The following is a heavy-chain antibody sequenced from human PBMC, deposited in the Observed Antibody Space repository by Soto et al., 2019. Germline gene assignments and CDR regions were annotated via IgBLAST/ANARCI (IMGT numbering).Heavy chain of an antibody. V-gene: IGHV3-7*05. D-gene: IGHD3-10*01. Sequence: GGSLRLSCAASGFTFSSYWMSWVRQAPGKGLEWVANIKQDGSEKYYVDSVKGRFTISRDNAKNSLYLQMNSLRAEDTAVYYCARKYYYGSGSYSDSAGEFDPWGQGTLVTVSS. CDR3: ARKYYYGSGSYSDSAGEFDP. CDR1: GFTFSSYW. J-gene: IGHJ5*02. CDR2: IKQDGSEK.